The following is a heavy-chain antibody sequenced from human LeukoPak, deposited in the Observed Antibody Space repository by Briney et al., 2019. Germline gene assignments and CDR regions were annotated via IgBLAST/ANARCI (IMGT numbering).Heavy chain of an antibody. D-gene: IGHD3-16*02. Sequence: PSETLSLTCAVYGGSFSGYYWSWIRQPPGKGLEWIGEINHSGSTNYNPSLKSRVTISVDTSKNQFSLKLSSVTAADTAVYYCARRVMITFGGVIARAHPFDYWGQGTLVTVSS. CDR2: INHSGST. J-gene: IGHJ4*02. V-gene: IGHV4-34*01. CDR3: ARRVMITFGGVIARAHPFDY. CDR1: GGSFSGYY.